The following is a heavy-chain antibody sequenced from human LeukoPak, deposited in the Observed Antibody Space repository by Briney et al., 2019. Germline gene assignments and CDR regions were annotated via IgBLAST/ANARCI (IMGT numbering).Heavy chain of an antibody. Sequence: SETLSLTCTVSGYSISSGYYWGWIRQPPGKGLEWIGSIYHSGSTYYNPSLKSRVTISVDTSKNQFSLKLSSVTAADTAVYYCARVGPRGFMITFGGVIVWGQGTLVTVSS. J-gene: IGHJ4*02. D-gene: IGHD3-16*02. CDR1: GYSISSGYY. CDR2: IYHSGST. CDR3: ARVGPRGFMITFGGVIV. V-gene: IGHV4-38-2*02.